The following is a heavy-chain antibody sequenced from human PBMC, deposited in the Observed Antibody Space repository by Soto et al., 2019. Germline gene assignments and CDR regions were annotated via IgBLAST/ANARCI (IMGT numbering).Heavy chain of an antibody. Sequence: PSETLPSPALSLVAPSAALVTPGAGSGSHQGGGLDWIGYIYESGTILYNPSLKTRLTISLNWSDKQFSLTLNSVTAADTAVYYCARAQFYSGSGNYHNLMFDPWGRGTQVTVSS. CDR3: ARAQFYSGSGNYHNLMFDP. CDR2: IYESGTI. D-gene: IGHD3-10*01. V-gene: IGHV4-30-2*01. J-gene: IGHJ5*02. CDR1: VAPSAALVTP.